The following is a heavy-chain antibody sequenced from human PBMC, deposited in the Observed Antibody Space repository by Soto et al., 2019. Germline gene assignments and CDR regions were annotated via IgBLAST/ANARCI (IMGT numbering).Heavy chain of an antibody. Sequence: ASVKVSCKASGYTFTSYGISWVRQAPGQRLEWMGWISAYNGNTNYAQKLQGRVTMITDTSTNTAYMELRSLRSEDTAVYYCAGVIAEAVDFDYWGQGTLVTVSS. J-gene: IGHJ4*02. D-gene: IGHD6-13*01. CDR3: AGVIAEAVDFDY. CDR1: GYTFTSYG. CDR2: ISAYNGNT. V-gene: IGHV1-18*01.